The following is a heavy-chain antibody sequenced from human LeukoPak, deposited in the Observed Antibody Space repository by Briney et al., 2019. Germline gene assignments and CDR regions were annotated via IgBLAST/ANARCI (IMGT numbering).Heavy chain of an antibody. J-gene: IGHJ5*02. CDR2: ISSSSSYI. CDR1: GFTFSSYS. V-gene: IGHV3-21*01. CDR3: ARVRGYCTNGVCHRGNNWFDP. D-gene: IGHD2-8*01. Sequence: GGSLRLSCAASGFTFSSYSMNWVRQAPGKGLEWVSPISSSSSYIYYADSVKGRFTISRDNAKNSLYLQMNSLRAEDTAVYYCARVRGYCTNGVCHRGNNWFDPWGQGTLVTVSS.